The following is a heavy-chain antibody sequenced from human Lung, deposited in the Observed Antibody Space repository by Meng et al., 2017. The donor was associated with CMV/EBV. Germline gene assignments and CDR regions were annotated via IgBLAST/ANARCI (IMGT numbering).Heavy chain of an antibody. D-gene: IGHD1-26*01. CDR3: TTGRDVGATTGP. CDR2: IKSKTDGGTT. J-gene: IGHJ5*02. Sequence: ESXKISXAASGFTFSNAWMSWVRQAPGKGLEWVGRIKSKTDGGTTDYAAPVKGRFTISRDDSKNTLYLQMNSLKTEDTAVYYCTTGRDVGATTGPWGQESXV. V-gene: IGHV3-15*01. CDR1: GFTFSNAW.